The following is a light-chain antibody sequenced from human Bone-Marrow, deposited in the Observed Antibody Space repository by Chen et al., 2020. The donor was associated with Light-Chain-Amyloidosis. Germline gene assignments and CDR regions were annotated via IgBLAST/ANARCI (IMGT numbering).Light chain of an antibody. CDR2: RDT. Sequence: SSELTQPPSVSVSPGQTARITCSGDDLPTKYAYWYQQKPGQAPVLVINRDTERPSGISERFSGSSSGTTATLTISGVQEEDEADYHCQSADSSGTYEVIFGGGTKLTVL. CDR1: DLPTKY. V-gene: IGLV3-25*03. CDR3: QSADSSGTYEVI. J-gene: IGLJ2*01.